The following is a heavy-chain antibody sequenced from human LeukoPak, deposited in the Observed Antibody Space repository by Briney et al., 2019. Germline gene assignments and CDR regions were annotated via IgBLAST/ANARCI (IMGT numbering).Heavy chain of an antibody. CDR2: ISSIDNTI. J-gene: IGHJ4*02. CDR1: GFTFSSYE. Sequence: PGGSLRLSCAASGFTFSSYEMNWVRQAPGKGLEWVSYISSIDNTIYYTDSVKGRFTISRDNAKNSLYLQMNSLRAEDTAVCYCARVSSSSLFDYWGQGTLVTVSS. CDR3: ARVSSSSLFDY. V-gene: IGHV3-48*03. D-gene: IGHD6-6*01.